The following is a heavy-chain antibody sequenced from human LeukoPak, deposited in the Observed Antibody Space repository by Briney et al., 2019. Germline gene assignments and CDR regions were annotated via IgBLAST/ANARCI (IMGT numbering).Heavy chain of an antibody. D-gene: IGHD3-3*01. CDR2: INHSGST. CDR3: ARGHYKYYDFWSGLYYFDY. J-gene: IGHJ4*02. CDR1: GGSFSSYY. V-gene: IGHV4-34*01. Sequence: SETLSLTCAVYGGSFSSYYWSWIRQPPGKGLEWIGEINHSGSTNYNPSLKSRVTISVDKSKNQFSLKLSSVTAADTAVYYCARGHYKYYDFWSGLYYFDYWGQGTLVTVSS.